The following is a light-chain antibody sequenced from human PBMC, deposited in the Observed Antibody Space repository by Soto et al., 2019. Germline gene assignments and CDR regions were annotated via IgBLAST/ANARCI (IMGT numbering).Light chain of an antibody. CDR2: GAS. CDR1: QSVSTSY. V-gene: IGKV3-20*01. J-gene: IGKJ1*01. Sequence: EIVLTQSSGTLSLSPGERATLSCRASQSVSTSYLAWYQQKPGQAPRLLIYGASSRATGIPDRFSGSGSGTDFTLTINRLEPEDFAVYYCQQYGSSSWTFGQGTKV. CDR3: QQYGSSSWT.